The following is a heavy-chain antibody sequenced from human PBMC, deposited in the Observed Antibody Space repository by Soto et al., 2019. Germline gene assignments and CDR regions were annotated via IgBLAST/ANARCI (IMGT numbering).Heavy chain of an antibody. CDR3: ARIKYYDLWSGYHYPYYYYGMDV. J-gene: IGHJ6*02. D-gene: IGHD3-3*01. CDR2: ISSSSSYI. Sequence: EVQLVESGGGLVKPGGSLRLSCAASGFTFSSYSMNWVRQAPGKGLEWVSSISSSSSYIYYADSVKGRFTISRDNAKNSLYLQMNSLRAEDTAVYYCARIKYYDLWSGYHYPYYYYGMDVWGQGTTVTVSS. CDR1: GFTFSSYS. V-gene: IGHV3-21*01.